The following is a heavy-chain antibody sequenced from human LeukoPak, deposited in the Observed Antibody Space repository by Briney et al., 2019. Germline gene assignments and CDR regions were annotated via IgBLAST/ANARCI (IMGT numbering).Heavy chain of an antibody. CDR3: AAVGAVAGTLTYYYYGMDV. CDR1: GFTFTSSA. J-gene: IGHJ6*02. Sequence: SVKVSCKVSGFTFTSSAMQWVRQARGQRLEWIGWIVVGSGNTNYAQKFQERVTITRDMSTSTAYMELSSLRSEDTAVYYCAAVGAVAGTLTYYYYGMDVWGQGTTVTVSS. V-gene: IGHV1-58*02. CDR2: IVVGSGNT. D-gene: IGHD6-19*01.